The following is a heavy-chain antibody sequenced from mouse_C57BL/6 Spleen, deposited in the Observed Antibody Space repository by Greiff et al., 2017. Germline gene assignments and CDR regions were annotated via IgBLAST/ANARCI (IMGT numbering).Heavy chain of an antibody. CDR2: IDTANGDT. CDR1: GFNIKDDY. Sequence: VQLQQSGAELVRPGASVKLSCTASGFNIKDDYMHWVKQRPEQGLEWIGWIDTANGDTESASMFQGQATITADTSTNPAYLQLSSLTSENTAVYDCIKGFADWGQGTLVTVSA. J-gene: IGHJ3*01. V-gene: IGHV14-4*01. CDR3: IKGFAD.